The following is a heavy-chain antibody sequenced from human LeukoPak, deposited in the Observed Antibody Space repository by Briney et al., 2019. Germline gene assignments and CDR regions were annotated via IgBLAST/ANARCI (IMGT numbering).Heavy chain of an antibody. D-gene: IGHD3-10*01. Sequence: PGGSLRLSCAASGFTFSNYWMTWVRQAPGKGLEWVSFIYGDGTTYYADSVKGRFTISADNSGNTLFLQMNSLRAEDTAVYYCATGAHYSGSWGQGTLVTVSS. CDR2: IYGDGTT. CDR1: GFTFSNYW. V-gene: IGHV3-53*01. CDR3: ATGAHYSGS. J-gene: IGHJ5*02.